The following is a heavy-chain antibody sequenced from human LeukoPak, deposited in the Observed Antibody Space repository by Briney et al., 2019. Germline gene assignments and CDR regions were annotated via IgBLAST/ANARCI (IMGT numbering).Heavy chain of an antibody. J-gene: IGHJ5*02. D-gene: IGHD2-2*01. V-gene: IGHV3-23*01. CDR3: AKDHCSSTTCYRLYKDWFDP. CDR1: GFTFSSYA. Sequence: GGSLRLSCAASGFTFSSYAMSWVRQAPGKGLEWVSGISNNGGSTYYADSVKGRFTISRDNSKNTLYLQMNSLRAEDTAVYYCAKDHCSSTTCYRLYKDWFDPWGQGTLVTVSS. CDR2: ISNNGGST.